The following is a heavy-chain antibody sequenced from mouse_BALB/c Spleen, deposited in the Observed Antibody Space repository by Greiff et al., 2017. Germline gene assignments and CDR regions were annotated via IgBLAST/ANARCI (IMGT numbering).Heavy chain of an antibody. V-gene: IGHV5-17*02. D-gene: IGHD1-1*01. CDR1: GFTFSSFG. CDR2: ISSGSSTI. CDR3: AREYDYYCPAGFAY. J-gene: IGHJ3*01. Sequence: DVMLVESGGGLVQPGGSRKLSCAASGFTFSSFGMHWVRQAPEKGLEWVAYISSGSSTIYYADTVKGRFTISRDNPKNTLFLQMTSLRSEDTAMYYCAREYDYYCPAGFAYWGQGTLVTVSA.